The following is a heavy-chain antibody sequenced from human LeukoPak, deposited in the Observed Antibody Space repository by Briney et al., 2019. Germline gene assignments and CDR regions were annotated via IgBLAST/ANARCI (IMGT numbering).Heavy chain of an antibody. CDR3: GRDEAWGSRDGSGYNYGARYLDY. J-gene: IGHJ4*02. CDR2: ISGYNGNT. V-gene: IGHV1-18*01. Sequence: ASVKVSCKASGYTFSSYGISWVRQAPGQGLEWMGWISGYNGNTNYAQKLQDRFTMTTDTSTSTAFMELRSLRSDDTAVYYCGRDEAWGSRDGSGYNYGARYLDYWGQGTLVTVSS. D-gene: IGHD5-18*01. CDR1: GYTFSSYG.